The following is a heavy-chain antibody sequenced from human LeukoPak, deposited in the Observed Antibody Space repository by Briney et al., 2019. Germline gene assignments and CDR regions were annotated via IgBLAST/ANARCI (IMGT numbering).Heavy chain of an antibody. Sequence: SETLSLTCTVSGGSISSSSYYWGWIRQPPGKGLEWIGSIYYSGSTYYNPSLKSRVTISVDTSKNQFSLKLSSVTAADTAVYYCARVILNPTYYYYYMDVWGKGTTVTVSS. J-gene: IGHJ6*03. CDR1: GGSISSSSYY. CDR2: IYYSGST. CDR3: ARVILNPTYYYYYMDV. V-gene: IGHV4-39*07.